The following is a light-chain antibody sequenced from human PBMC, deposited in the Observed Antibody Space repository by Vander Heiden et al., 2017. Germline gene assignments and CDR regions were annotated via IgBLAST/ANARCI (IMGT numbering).Light chain of an antibody. CDR1: SSDVGGYNY. Sequence: QSALTQPASMSGSPGQSITISCTGTSSDVGGYNYVSWYQQHPGKAPKLMIYDVSNRPSGVSNRFSGSKSGNTASLTISGLQAEDEADYYCSSYTSSSTRVFGGGTKLTGL. CDR3: SSYTSSSTRV. CDR2: DVS. V-gene: IGLV2-14*01. J-gene: IGLJ3*02.